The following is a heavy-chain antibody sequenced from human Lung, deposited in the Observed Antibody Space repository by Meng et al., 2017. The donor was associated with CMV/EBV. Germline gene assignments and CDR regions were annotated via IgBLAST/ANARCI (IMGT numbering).Heavy chain of an antibody. Sequence: ASXXVSXKASGYTFTDYYIHWVRQAPGQGLEWMGWINPISGDTNFAQKFPGRVTLTRDTSINTAYMELSGLKSDDTAVYYCAREQNYGDFYYYYYGLDVXGQGXTVTVSS. CDR2: INPISGDT. CDR3: AREQNYGDFYYYYYGLDV. CDR1: GYTFTDYY. J-gene: IGHJ6*02. D-gene: IGHD4-17*01. V-gene: IGHV1-2*02.